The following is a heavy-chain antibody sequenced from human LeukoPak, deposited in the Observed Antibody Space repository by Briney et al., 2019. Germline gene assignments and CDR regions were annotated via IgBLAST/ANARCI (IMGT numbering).Heavy chain of an antibody. D-gene: IGHD6-6*01. CDR2: ISSSGSTI. J-gene: IGHJ4*02. V-gene: IGHV3-11*01. Sequence: PGGSLRLSCAAPGFTFSDYYMSWIRQAPGKGLEWVSYISSSGSTIYYADSVKGRFTISRDNAKNSLYLQMNSLRAEDTAVYYCARDQVRYSSSPGYWGQGTLVTVSS. CDR1: GFTFSDYY. CDR3: ARDQVRYSSSPGY.